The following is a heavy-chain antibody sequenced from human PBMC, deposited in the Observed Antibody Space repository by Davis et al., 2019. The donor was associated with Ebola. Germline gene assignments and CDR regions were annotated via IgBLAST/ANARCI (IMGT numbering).Heavy chain of an antibody. CDR1: GGCFSGYY. J-gene: IGHJ5*02. Sequence: SETLSLTCAVYGGCFSGYYWSWIRQPPGKGLEWIGEINHSGSTNYNPSLKSRVTISVDTSKNQFSLKLSSVTAADTAVYYCARGRGYNWFDPWGQGTLVTVSS. V-gene: IGHV4-34*01. CDR3: ARGRGYNWFDP. CDR2: INHSGST.